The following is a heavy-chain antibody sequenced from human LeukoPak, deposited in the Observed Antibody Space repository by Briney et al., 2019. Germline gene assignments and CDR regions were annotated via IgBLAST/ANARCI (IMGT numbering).Heavy chain of an antibody. Sequence: GGSLRLSCEASGFTFSNLWMTWVRQAPGKGLELVANINPDGSEKYYVDSVKGRFTISRDNAQNSLYLQMNSLRAEDTAIYFCARGGSGTSWYWYYWGQGTLVTVSS. V-gene: IGHV3-7*01. D-gene: IGHD6-13*01. CDR1: GFTFSNLW. CDR2: INPDGSEK. CDR3: ARGGSGTSWYWYY. J-gene: IGHJ4*02.